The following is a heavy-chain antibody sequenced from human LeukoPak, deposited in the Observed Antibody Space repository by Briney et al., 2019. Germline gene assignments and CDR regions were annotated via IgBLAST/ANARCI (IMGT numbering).Heavy chain of an antibody. V-gene: IGHV1-2*02. CDR2: INPNSGGT. D-gene: IGHD3-22*01. CDR1: GYTFTGYY. Sequence: ASVKVSCKASGYTFTGYYIHWVRQAPGQGLECVGWINPNSGGTNYAQKFQGRVTMTRDTSISTAYMELSRLRSDDTAVYYCARVGAAYYYDSVDYWGQGTLVTVSS. J-gene: IGHJ4*02. CDR3: ARVGAAYYYDSVDY.